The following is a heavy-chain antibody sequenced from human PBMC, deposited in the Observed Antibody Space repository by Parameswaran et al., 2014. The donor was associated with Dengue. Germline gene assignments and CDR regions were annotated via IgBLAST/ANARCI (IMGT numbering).Heavy chain of an antibody. Sequence: VRQMPGKGLEWVGRIKKKEDGGTTDYAAPVKGRFTISRDDSKKTMYLQMNSLKTEDTGVYYCTTDREDWGLGVVVITGYWGQGTRVTVSS. D-gene: IGHD3-22*01. J-gene: IGHJ4*02. V-gene: IGHV3-15*01. CDR2: IKKKEDGGTT. CDR3: TTDREDWGLGVVVITGY.